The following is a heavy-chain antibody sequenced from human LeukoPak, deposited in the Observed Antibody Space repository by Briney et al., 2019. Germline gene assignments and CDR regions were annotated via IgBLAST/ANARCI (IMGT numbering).Heavy chain of an antibody. J-gene: IGHJ4*02. CDR1: GFTFSNYT. V-gene: IGHV3-48*04. Sequence: GGSLRLSCAASGFTFSNYTMNWVRQAPGKGPEWISYISSSGSTIHYADSVKGRFTISRDNAKNSLYLQMSSLRAEDTAVYHCGTSNYYEGRDFWGQGNLVTVSS. CDR3: GTSNYYEGRDF. CDR2: ISSSGSTI. D-gene: IGHD3-22*01.